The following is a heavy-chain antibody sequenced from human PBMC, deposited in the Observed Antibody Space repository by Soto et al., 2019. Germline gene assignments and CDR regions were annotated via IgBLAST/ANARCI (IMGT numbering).Heavy chain of an antibody. J-gene: IGHJ3*02. Sequence: GGSLRLSCEASGFIFSTYGMHWVRHTPGKGLEWVALIWHNGRNEFYADSVKGRFSISRDNSRDTVYLQMNSLRADDTAVYYCARDQDVVVTGSAFDIWGQGTLVTVSS. CDR2: IWHNGRNE. CDR3: ARDQDVVVTGSAFDI. V-gene: IGHV3-33*01. D-gene: IGHD2-21*02. CDR1: GFIFSTYG.